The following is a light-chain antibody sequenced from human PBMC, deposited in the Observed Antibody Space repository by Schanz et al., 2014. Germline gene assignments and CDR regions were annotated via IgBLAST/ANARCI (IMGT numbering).Light chain of an antibody. V-gene: IGKV3D-15*01. Sequence: EIVLTQSPATLSLSPGERATLSCGASQNVKSTYLAWYQQKPGLAPRLLIFDTSTRATGIPARFSGSGSGTEFTLTISSLQSEDFAVYYCQQYNNWPPLTFGGGTKVEIK. CDR2: DTS. J-gene: IGKJ4*01. CDR1: QNVKSTY. CDR3: QQYNNWPPLT.